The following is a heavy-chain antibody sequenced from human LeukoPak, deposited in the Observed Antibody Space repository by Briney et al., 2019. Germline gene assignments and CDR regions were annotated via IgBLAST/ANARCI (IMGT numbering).Heavy chain of an antibody. Sequence: SETLSLTCAVYGGSFSDYYWSRIRQPPGKGLEWIGEINHSGSTNYNPSLKSRVTISVDTSKNQFSLKLSSVTAADTAVYYCARGRWLRSSLEYWGQGTLVTVSS. D-gene: IGHD6-6*01. CDR1: GGSFSDYY. CDR2: INHSGST. J-gene: IGHJ4*02. V-gene: IGHV4-34*01. CDR3: ARGRWLRSSLEY.